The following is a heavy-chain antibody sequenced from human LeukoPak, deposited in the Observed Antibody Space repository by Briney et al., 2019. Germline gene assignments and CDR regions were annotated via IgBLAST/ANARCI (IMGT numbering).Heavy chain of an antibody. CDR2: ISGSGGST. J-gene: IGHJ4*02. Sequence: GGSLRLSCAASGFTFSSYAMSWVRQAPGKGLEWVSAISGSGGSTYYADSVKGRFTISRDNSKNTLYLQMNSLRAEDTAVYYCALCSDFWSGCYIIFDYWGQGTLVTVSS. D-gene: IGHD3-3*01. CDR1: GFTFSSYA. V-gene: IGHV3-23*01. CDR3: ALCSDFWSGCYIIFDY.